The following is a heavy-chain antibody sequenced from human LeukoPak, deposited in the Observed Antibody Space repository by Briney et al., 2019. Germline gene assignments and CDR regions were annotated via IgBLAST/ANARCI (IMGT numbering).Heavy chain of an antibody. J-gene: IGHJ5*02. D-gene: IGHD2-2*01. CDR3: ARGRGGYCSSTSCRNNWFDP. V-gene: IGHV1-8*01. Sequence: ASVKVSRKASGYTFTSYDINWVRQATGQGLEWMGWMNPNSGNTGYAQKFQGRVTMTRNTSISTAYMELSSLRSEDTAVYYCARGRGGYCSSTSCRNNWFDPWGQGTLVTVSS. CDR2: MNPNSGNT. CDR1: GYTFTSYD.